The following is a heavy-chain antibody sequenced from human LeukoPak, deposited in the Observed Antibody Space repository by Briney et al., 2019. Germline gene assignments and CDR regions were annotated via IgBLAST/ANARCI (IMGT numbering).Heavy chain of an antibody. D-gene: IGHD2-15*01. J-gene: IGHJ6*02. CDR1: GFTFDDYA. V-gene: IGHV3-9*01. CDR3: ARDSRYCSGGSCPYYYYYGMDV. Sequence: GGSLRLSCAASGFTFDDYAMHWVRQAPGKGLEWVSGISWNSGSIGYADSVKGRFTISRDNAKNSLYLQMNSLRAEDTAVYYCARDSRYCSGGSCPYYYYYGMDVWGQGTTVTVSS. CDR2: ISWNSGSI.